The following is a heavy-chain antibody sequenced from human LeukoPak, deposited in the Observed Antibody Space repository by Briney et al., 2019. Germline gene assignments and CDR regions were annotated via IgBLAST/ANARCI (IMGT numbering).Heavy chain of an antibody. D-gene: IGHD6-19*01. Sequence: ASVKVSCKASGYTFTSYGISWVRQAPGQGLEWMGWISAYNGNTNYAQKLQGRVTMTTDTSTGTAYMELRSLRSDDTAVYYCARDALRIAVAGTNFDYWGQGTLVTVSS. V-gene: IGHV1-18*04. CDR3: ARDALRIAVAGTNFDY. CDR1: GYTFTSYG. CDR2: ISAYNGNT. J-gene: IGHJ4*02.